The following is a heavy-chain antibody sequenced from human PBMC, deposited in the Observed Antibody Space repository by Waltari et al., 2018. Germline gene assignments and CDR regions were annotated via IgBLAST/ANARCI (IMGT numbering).Heavy chain of an antibody. J-gene: IGHJ4*02. V-gene: IGHV3-23*04. CDR2: ISGSGDST. CDR3: AKTPYVLLGFGEPRSDPYYFDY. Sequence: EVHLVESGGGLVQPGGSLRLSCAASGFTFSSYAMSWVRQAPGKGLEWVSAISGSGDSTYYADSVKGRFTISRDNSQNTLYLQMNSLRAEETGIYYCAKTPYVLLGFGEPRSDPYYFDYWGQGTLVTVSS. CDR1: GFTFSSYA. D-gene: IGHD3-10*01.